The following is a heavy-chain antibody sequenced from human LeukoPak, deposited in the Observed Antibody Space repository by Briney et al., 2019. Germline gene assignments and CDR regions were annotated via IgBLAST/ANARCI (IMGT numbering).Heavy chain of an antibody. V-gene: IGHV3-23*01. Sequence: GRSLRLSCAASRFTFSNHAVSWVRQPPGKGLEWVSARGSDGTPYYIDSLKGRFTISGDNSKNTVYLQLSSLRLEDTAVYYCASRTWVGAGYYAFDIWGQGTMVTVSS. D-gene: IGHD1-26*01. CDR3: ASRTWVGAGYYAFDI. CDR2: RGSDGTP. CDR1: RFTFSNHA. J-gene: IGHJ3*02.